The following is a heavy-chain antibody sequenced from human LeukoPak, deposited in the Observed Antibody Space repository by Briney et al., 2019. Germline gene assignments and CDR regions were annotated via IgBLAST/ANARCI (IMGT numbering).Heavy chain of an antibody. J-gene: IGHJ4*02. CDR2: INPSGGSP. Sequence: ASVKVSCKASGYTFTSYHLHWVRQAPGQGLEWMGIINPSGGSPNYAQKFQGRVTMTRDMSTSTVNMELSSLRSEDTAVYYCARGWTFTTPLGRVGGRSSRRGRYFDYWGQGTLVTVSS. CDR3: ARGWTFTTPLGRVGGRSSRRGRYFDY. CDR1: GYTFTSYH. D-gene: IGHD6-19*01. V-gene: IGHV1-46*01.